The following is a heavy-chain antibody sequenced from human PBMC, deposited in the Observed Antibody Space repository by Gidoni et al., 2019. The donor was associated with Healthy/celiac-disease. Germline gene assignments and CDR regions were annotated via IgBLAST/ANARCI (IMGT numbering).Heavy chain of an antibody. CDR2: SIPIFGTA. CDR1: GGTFSSYA. J-gene: IGHJ6*02. CDR3: ARRRNPTGDGSGSYGPYYYYGMDV. D-gene: IGHD3-10*01. V-gene: IGHV1-69*01. Sequence: QVQLVQSGAEVKKPGYSVKVSCKASGGTFSSYAISWVRQAPGQGLEWMGGSIPIFGTATYAQKFQGRVTITADESTSTAYMELSSLRSEDTAVYYCARRRNPTGDGSGSYGPYYYYGMDVWGQGTTVTVSS.